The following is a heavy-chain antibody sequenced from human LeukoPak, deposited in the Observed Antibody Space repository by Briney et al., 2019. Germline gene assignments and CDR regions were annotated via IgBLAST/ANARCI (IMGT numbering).Heavy chain of an antibody. CDR3: ARHGYYFDSSGQWYFDL. J-gene: IGHJ2*01. CDR1: GGSIRSSYYY. V-gene: IGHV4-39*01. CDR2: ISYSGST. Sequence: PSETLSLTCTVSGGSIRSSYYYWGWIRQPPGKGLEWIGSISYSGSTYYNPSLKSRVTISVDTSKNQFSLKLSSVTAADTAGYYCARHGYYFDSSGQWYFDLWGRGTLVTVSS. D-gene: IGHD3-22*01.